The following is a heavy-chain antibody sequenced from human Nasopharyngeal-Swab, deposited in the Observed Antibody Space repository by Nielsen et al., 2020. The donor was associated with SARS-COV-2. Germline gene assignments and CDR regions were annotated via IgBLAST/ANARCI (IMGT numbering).Heavy chain of an antibody. J-gene: IGHJ5*02. CDR2: IIPIFGTA. Sequence: SVKVSCKASGGTFSSYAISWVRQAPGQGLEWMGGIIPIFGTANYAQKFQGRITITADESTSTAYMELSSLRSEDTAVYYCARDRKGAYYYDSSGYSNWFDPWGQGTLVTVSS. CDR3: ARDRKGAYYYDSSGYSNWFDP. V-gene: IGHV1-69*13. CDR1: GGTFSSYA. D-gene: IGHD3-22*01.